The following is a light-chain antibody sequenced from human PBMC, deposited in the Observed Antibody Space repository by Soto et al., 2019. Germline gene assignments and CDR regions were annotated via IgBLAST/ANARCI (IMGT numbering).Light chain of an antibody. CDR3: QQYNSYPWT. V-gene: IGKV1-5*03. Sequence: DIQMTQSPSTLSASVGDRAHITCRASQSIRSRLAWYQQKPGKAPKLLVYKASSLESGVTSPFSGGGSGTEFPVTIRSLQPDDFATYYCQQYNSYPWTFGQGTKVEIK. J-gene: IGKJ1*01. CDR1: QSIRSR. CDR2: KAS.